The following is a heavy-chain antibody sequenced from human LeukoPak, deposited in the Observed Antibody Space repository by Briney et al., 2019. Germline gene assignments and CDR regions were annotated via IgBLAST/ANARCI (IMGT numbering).Heavy chain of an antibody. D-gene: IGHD5-18*01. V-gene: IGHV3-30*02. Sequence: GGSLRLSCAASGFTFSGYGMHWVRQAPGKGLEWVAFIRLDGSDEYYGDSVKGRFTISRDNSKNTLYLQMNSLRPDDTAVYCCARDHSQNFDYWGQGTLVTVSS. CDR1: GFTFSGYG. CDR2: IRLDGSDE. CDR3: ARDHSQNFDY. J-gene: IGHJ4*02.